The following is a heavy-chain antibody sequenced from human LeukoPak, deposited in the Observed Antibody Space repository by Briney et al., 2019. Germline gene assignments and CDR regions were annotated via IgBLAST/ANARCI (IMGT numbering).Heavy chain of an antibody. D-gene: IGHD3-10*01. Sequence: PSETLSLTCTVSGGSIDTYCWGWIRQPAGKGLEWIGRIYASGNTTYNPSLKSRVTMSLDTSKNQFSLKLSSVTAADTAVYYCARDSLWFGEGGNWFDPWGQGTLVTVSS. CDR3: ARDSLWFGEGGNWFDP. V-gene: IGHV4-4*07. CDR2: IYASGNT. CDR1: GGSIDTYC. J-gene: IGHJ5*02.